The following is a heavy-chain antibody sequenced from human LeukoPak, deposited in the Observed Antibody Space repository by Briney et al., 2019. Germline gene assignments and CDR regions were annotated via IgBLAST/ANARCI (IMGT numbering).Heavy chain of an antibody. V-gene: IGHV5-51*01. Sequence: GESLKISCKGSGYSFTSYWIGWVRQMPGKGLEWMGIIYPGDSDTRYSPSFQGQVTISADKSISTAYLQWSSLKASDTAMYYCATTNPEHKSGQYQLLPFDYWGQGTLVTVSS. CDR3: ATTNPEHKSGQYQLLPFDY. CDR1: GYSFTSYW. CDR2: IYPGDSDT. J-gene: IGHJ4*02. D-gene: IGHD2-2*01.